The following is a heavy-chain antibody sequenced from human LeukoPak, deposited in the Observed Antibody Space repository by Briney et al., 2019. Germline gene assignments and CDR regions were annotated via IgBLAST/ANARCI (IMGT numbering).Heavy chain of an antibody. J-gene: IGHJ4*02. CDR3: ARPSRDYVWGSYRFPYYFDY. D-gene: IGHD3-16*02. CDR2: INHSGST. V-gene: IGHV4-34*01. CDR1: GGSFSGYY. Sequence: SETLSLTCAVYGGSFSGYYWSWIRQPPGKGLEWIGEINHSGSTNYNPSLKSRVTISVDTSKNQFSLKLSSVTAADTAVYYCARPSRDYVWGSYRFPYYFDYWGQGTLVTVSS.